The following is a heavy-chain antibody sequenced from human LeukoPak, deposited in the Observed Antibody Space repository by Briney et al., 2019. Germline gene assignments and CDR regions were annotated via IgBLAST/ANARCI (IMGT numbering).Heavy chain of an antibody. CDR1: GFTLSSYW. CDR2: INSDGSTT. CDR3: ARGPGYSSSWYGTDL. V-gene: IGHV3-74*01. Sequence: PGGSLRLSCAASGFTLSSYWMHWVRQAPGKGLVWVSRINSDGSTTNYADSVKGRFTISRGNAKNTLYLQMDSLRAEDTAVYYCARGPGYSSSWYGTDLWGQGALVTVSS. D-gene: IGHD6-13*01. J-gene: IGHJ5*02.